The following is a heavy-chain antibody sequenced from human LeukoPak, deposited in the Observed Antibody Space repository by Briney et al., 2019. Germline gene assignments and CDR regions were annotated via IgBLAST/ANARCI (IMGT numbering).Heavy chain of an antibody. CDR1: GGSISSYY. D-gene: IGHD3-22*01. Sequence: SETLSLTCTVSGGSISSYYWSWIRQPPGKGLEWIGYIYYSGSTKYNPSLKSRVTISVDTSKIQFSLKLSSVTAADTAVYYCASQGDSSGYYRGFDPWGQGTLVTVSS. CDR3: ASQGDSSGYYRGFDP. J-gene: IGHJ5*02. CDR2: IYYSGST. V-gene: IGHV4-59*08.